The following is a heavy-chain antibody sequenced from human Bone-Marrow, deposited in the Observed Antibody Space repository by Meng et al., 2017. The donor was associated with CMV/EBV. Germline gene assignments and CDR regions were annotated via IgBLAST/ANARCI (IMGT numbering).Heavy chain of an antibody. V-gene: IGHV3-7*01. CDR2: IKQDGSEK. J-gene: IGHJ4*02. CDR3: ARDRGGYDFWSGYWPTYYFDY. Sequence: GESLKISCAASEFTFSSYWMSWVRQAPGKGLEWVANIKQDGSEKYYVDSVKGRFTISRDNAKNSLYLQMNSLRAEDTAVYYCARDRGGYDFWSGYWPTYYFDYWGQGTLVTVSS. D-gene: IGHD3-3*01. CDR1: EFTFSSYW.